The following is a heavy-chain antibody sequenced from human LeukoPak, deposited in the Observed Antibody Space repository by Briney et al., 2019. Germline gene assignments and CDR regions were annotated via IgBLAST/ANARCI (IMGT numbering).Heavy chain of an antibody. CDR3: VRDGGVPAAMWRIFDY. Sequence: GASVKVSCKASVYTFTSYGISWVRQAPGQGLEWMGWSSAYNGNTNYAQKLQGRVTMTTDTSTSTAYMELRSLRSDDTAVYYCVRDGGVPAAMWRIFDYWGQGTLVTVSS. J-gene: IGHJ4*02. CDR2: SSAYNGNT. CDR1: VYTFTSYG. V-gene: IGHV1-18*01. D-gene: IGHD2-2*01.